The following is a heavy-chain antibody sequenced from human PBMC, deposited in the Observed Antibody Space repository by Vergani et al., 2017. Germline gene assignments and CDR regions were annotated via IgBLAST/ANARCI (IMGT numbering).Heavy chain of an antibody. Sequence: QVQLQESGPGLVKPSETLSLTCTVSGGSISSYYWSWIRQPPGKGLEWIGYIYTSGSTNYNPSLKSRVTISVDTSTNQFSLKLSSVTAAGTAVYYCARGYCSSTSCYAGLDAFDIWGQGTMVTVSS. D-gene: IGHD2-2*01. V-gene: IGHV4-4*09. CDR2: IYTSGST. CDR3: ARGYCSSTSCYAGLDAFDI. CDR1: GGSISSYY. J-gene: IGHJ3*02.